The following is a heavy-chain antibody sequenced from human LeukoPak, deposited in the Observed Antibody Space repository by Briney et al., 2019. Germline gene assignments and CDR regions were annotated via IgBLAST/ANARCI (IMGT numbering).Heavy chain of an antibody. Sequence: SETLSLTCTVSGGSVSSGSYYWSWIRQPPGKGLEWIGYIYYSGSTNYNPSLKSRVTISVDTSKNQFSLKLSSVTAAATAVYYCAGGNFDWLPLSNGYFDYWGQGTLVTVSS. J-gene: IGHJ4*02. CDR1: GGSVSSGSYY. CDR2: IYYSGST. D-gene: IGHD3-9*01. CDR3: AGGNFDWLPLSNGYFDY. V-gene: IGHV4-61*01.